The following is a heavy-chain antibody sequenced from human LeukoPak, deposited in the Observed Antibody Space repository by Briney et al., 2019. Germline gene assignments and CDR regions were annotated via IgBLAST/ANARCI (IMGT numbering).Heavy chain of an antibody. D-gene: IGHD1-26*01. CDR1: GFTFSSYG. CDR2: IWYDGSNK. CDR3: AKDSSGSYTSAFDI. J-gene: IGHJ3*02. V-gene: IGHV3-33*06. Sequence: GGSLRLSCAASGFTFSSYGTHWVRQAPAKGLEWVAVIWYDGSNKYYADSVKGRFTISRDNSKNTLYLQMNSLRAEDTAVYYCAKDSSGSYTSAFDIWGQGTMVTVSS.